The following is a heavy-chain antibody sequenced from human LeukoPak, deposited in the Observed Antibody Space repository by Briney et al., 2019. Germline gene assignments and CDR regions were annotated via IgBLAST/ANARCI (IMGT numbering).Heavy chain of an antibody. Sequence: PSEALSLTCTVSGGSFTSGSYYWDWIRQSPGKGLQWIGSIYYSGSTYYNPSLKSRVTISVDTSKNQFSLNLSSVTAADTAIYYCARHFAGHTRNFDYWGQGTLVTVSS. CDR3: ARHFAGHTRNFDY. CDR1: GGSFTSGSYY. CDR2: IYYSGST. J-gene: IGHJ4*02. V-gene: IGHV4-39*01.